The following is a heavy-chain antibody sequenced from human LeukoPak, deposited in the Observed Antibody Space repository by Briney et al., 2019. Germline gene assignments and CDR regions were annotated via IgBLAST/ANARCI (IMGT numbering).Heavy chain of an antibody. Sequence: PSETLSLTCAVSGDSINNHIYYWDWIRQTPGKGLEWIGAVYYPGNAYYNPSLKSRITITVDTSDNRFSMHLSSVDAADTAIYYCARLRALSGHRGAFDIWGQGTLVTVSS. V-gene: IGHV4-39*01. CDR1: GDSINNHIYY. CDR2: VYYPGNA. CDR3: ARLRALSGHRGAFDI. D-gene: IGHD5/OR15-5a*01. J-gene: IGHJ3*02.